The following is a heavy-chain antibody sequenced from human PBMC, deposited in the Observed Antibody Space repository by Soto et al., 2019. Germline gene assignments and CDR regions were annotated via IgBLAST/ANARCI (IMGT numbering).Heavy chain of an antibody. D-gene: IGHD6-6*01. V-gene: IGHV1-69*13. CDR1: GCAFSSYA. Sequence: SLKVSCTASGCAFSSYAISWVRHAPGQGLEWMGGIIPIFGTANYAQKFQGRVTITADESPSTAYMELSSLRSEDTAVYYCTIDPRIAARLLCPPRYHYYYYGMDVWGQGTTVTVSS. CDR3: TIDPRIAARLLCPPRYHYYYYGMDV. CDR2: IIPIFGTA. J-gene: IGHJ6*02.